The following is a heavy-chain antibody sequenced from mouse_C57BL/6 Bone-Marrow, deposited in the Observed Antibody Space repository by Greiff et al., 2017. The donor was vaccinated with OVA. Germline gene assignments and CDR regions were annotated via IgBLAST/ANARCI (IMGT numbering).Heavy chain of an antibody. D-gene: IGHD2-4*01. J-gene: IGHJ2*01. Sequence: EVQVVESGGGLVQPGGSLSLSCAASGFTFTDYYMSWVRQPPVKALEWLGFIRHKANGYTTEYSASVKGRFTISRDNSQSILYLQMNALRAEDSASYYCARTYDSLDYWGQGTTLTVSS. CDR2: IRHKANGYTT. CDR3: ARTYDSLDY. V-gene: IGHV7-3*01. CDR1: GFTFTDYY.